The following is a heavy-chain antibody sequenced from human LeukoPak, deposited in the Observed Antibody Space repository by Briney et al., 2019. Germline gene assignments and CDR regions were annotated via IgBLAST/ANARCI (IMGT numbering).Heavy chain of an antibody. D-gene: IGHD3-10*01. CDR1: GFTFDDYS. CDR2: LNWNGDNT. Sequence: GGSLRLSCAASGFTFDDYSMSWVRQAPGKGLEWVSGLNWNGDNTGYADSVKGRFTISRDNAKNSLYLQMNSLGAEDTALYYCARDRYYGSGSQKPFDYWGQGTLVTVSS. J-gene: IGHJ4*02. V-gene: IGHV3-20*04. CDR3: ARDRYYGSGSQKPFDY.